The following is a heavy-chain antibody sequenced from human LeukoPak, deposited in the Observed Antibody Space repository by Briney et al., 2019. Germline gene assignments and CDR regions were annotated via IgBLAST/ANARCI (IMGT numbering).Heavy chain of an antibody. CDR2: FDPEDGET. V-gene: IGHV1-24*01. CDR3: ATDGLWFGDFSFDY. D-gene: IGHD3-10*01. CDR1: GYTLTELS. Sequence: ASVKVSCKVSGYTLTELSMHWVRQAPGKGLEWMGGFDPEDGETIYAQKFQGRVTMTEDTSTDTAYMELSSLRSEDTAVYYCATDGLWFGDFSFDYWGQGTLVTVSS. J-gene: IGHJ4*02.